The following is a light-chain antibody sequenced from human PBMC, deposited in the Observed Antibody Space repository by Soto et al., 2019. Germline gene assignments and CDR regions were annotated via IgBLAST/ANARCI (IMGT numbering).Light chain of an antibody. CDR3: QQYYSTRFT. J-gene: IGKJ3*01. Sequence: DIVMTQSPDSLAVSLGERATINCKSSQSVLYSSNNKNYLAWYQQKPGQPPKLLIYWASTRESGVPDRFSGSGSGTDFTLTLSSLQAADVAVYYCQQYYSTRFTFGPGTKVDIK. CDR1: QSVLYSSNNKNY. V-gene: IGKV4-1*01. CDR2: WAS.